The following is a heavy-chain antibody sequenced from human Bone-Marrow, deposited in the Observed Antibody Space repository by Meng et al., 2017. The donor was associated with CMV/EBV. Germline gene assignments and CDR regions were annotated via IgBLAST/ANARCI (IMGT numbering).Heavy chain of an antibody. CDR2: IYTTGSSR. CDR1: GFSFSDYA. Sequence: GSLRLSCAAAGFSFSDYAMSWVRRAPGKGLEWVAVIYTTGSSRYFADSVKGRFTISRDNSKNTLYLQMNSLRAEDTAVYYCAKVPKWGLDYWGQGTLVTVSS. V-gene: IGHV3-23*05. D-gene: IGHD1-26*01. CDR3: AKVPKWGLDY. J-gene: IGHJ4*02.